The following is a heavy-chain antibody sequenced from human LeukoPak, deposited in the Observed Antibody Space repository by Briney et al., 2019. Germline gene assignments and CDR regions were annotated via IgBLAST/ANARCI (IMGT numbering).Heavy chain of an antibody. J-gene: IGHJ4*02. CDR2: MNPNSGNT. CDR1: GYTFTSYD. V-gene: IGHV1-8*01. Sequence: ASVKVSCKASGYTFTSYDINWERQATGQGLEWMGWMNPNSGNTGYAQKFQGRVTMTRNTSISTAYIELSSLRSEDTAVYYCARRRGYSPYFDYWGQGTLVTVSS. CDR3: ARRRGYSPYFDY. D-gene: IGHD5-18*01.